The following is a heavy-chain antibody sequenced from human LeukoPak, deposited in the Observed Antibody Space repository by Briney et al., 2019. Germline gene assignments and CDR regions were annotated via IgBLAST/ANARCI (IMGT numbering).Heavy chain of an antibody. Sequence: SETLSLTCTVSGGSISSSSYYWGWIRQPPGKGLEWIGSIYYSGSTYYNPSLKSRVTISVDTSKNQFSLKLSSVTAADTAVYYCARRNYYDSSGYYFDYWRQGTLVTVSS. CDR2: IYYSGST. D-gene: IGHD3-22*01. V-gene: IGHV4-39*01. CDR3: ARRNYYDSSGYYFDY. CDR1: GGSISSSSYY. J-gene: IGHJ4*02.